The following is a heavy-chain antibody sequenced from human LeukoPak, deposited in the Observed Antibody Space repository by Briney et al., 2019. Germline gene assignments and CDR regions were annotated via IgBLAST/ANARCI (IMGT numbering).Heavy chain of an antibody. V-gene: IGHV4-61*02. J-gene: IGHJ4*02. Sequence: SETLSLTCTVSGASISSGKYYWSWIRQPAGKELEWIGRIYTGGTTSYNPSLKSRVTISGDTSKNHFSLKLTSVTGADTAVYYCARGGPDWDYYFDFWGQGTLVTVSS. CDR1: GASISSGKYY. CDR3: ARGGPDWDYYFDF. CDR2: IYTGGTT. D-gene: IGHD3/OR15-3a*01.